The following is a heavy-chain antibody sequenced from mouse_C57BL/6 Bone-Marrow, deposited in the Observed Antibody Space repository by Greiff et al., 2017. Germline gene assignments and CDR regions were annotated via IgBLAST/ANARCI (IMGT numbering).Heavy chain of an antibody. CDR3: ANYGSSRDWYFDV. V-gene: IGHV5-4*01. J-gene: IGHJ1*03. CDR1: GFTFSSYD. CDR2: ISDGGSHT. Sequence: EVHLVESGGGLVKPGGSLKLSCAASGFTFSSYDMSWVRQTPEKRLVWVATISDGGSHTYYPDNVKGRFTISRDNAKNNLYLQMSHLKSEDTAMYYCANYGSSRDWYFDVWGTGTTVTVSS. D-gene: IGHD1-1*01.